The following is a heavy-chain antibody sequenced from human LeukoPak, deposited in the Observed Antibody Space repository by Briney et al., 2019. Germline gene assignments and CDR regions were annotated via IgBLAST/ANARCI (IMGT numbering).Heavy chain of an antibody. CDR2: IQHDGSRT. Sequence: GGSLRLSCAASGFSFSTYTMNWVRQAPGKGLERVAGIQHDGSRTYYADSVKGRFTISRDNSKNTLSLQMNGLRAEDTAVYYCAKDRGAAAGTSRYGMDVWGQGTTVTVSS. CDR3: AKDRGAAAGTSRYGMDV. CDR1: GFSFSTYT. J-gene: IGHJ6*02. V-gene: IGHV3-30-3*01. D-gene: IGHD6-13*01.